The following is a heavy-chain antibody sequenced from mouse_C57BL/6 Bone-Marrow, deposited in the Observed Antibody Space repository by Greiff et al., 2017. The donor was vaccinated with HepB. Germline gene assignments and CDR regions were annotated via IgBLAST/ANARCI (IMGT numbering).Heavy chain of an antibody. CDR1: GYTFTNYW. Sequence: QVQLQQSGAELVRPGTSVKMSCKASGYTFTNYWIGWAKQRPGHGLEWIGDIYPGGGYTNYNEKFKDKATLTADKSSSTAYMQFSSLTSEASAIYYCARYYSNAYYDAMDYWGQGTSVTVSS. CDR3: ARYYSNAYYDAMDY. D-gene: IGHD2-5*01. J-gene: IGHJ4*01. CDR2: IYPGGGYT. V-gene: IGHV1-63*01.